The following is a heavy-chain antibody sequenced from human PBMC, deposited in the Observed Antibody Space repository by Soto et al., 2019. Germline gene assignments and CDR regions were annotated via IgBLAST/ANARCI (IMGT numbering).Heavy chain of an antibody. D-gene: IGHD3-10*01. V-gene: IGHV4-30-2*01. CDR3: ARGLAVRGSYGVDV. CDR1: GASISSGGSS. J-gene: IGHJ6*02. Sequence: QLQLQGSGSGLVKPSQTLSLTCAVSGASISSGGSSWGWIRQAPGTGLEWIGYIYHSGITNYNPSIKSRVTRSVDKSQNQFSLSLSFVTAADTAVYYCARGLAVRGSYGVDVWGQGPTVTASS. CDR2: IYHSGIT.